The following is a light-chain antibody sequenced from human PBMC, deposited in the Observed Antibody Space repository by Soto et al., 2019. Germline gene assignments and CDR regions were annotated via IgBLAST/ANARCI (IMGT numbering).Light chain of an antibody. CDR1: QSIHRW. CDR2: DAS. V-gene: IGKV1-5*01. J-gene: IGKJ2*01. Sequence: GDRVTITCRASQSIHRWLAWYQQKAGKAPKVLIYDASSLDSGVPSRFSGSGSGTEFTLTISSLQPDDFATYYCLQYNTYPVTVGQGTKLEI. CDR3: LQYNTYPVT.